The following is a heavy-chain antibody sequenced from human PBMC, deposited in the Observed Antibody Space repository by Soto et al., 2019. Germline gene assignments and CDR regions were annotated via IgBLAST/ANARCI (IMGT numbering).Heavy chain of an antibody. CDR2: ISSRSGTI. J-gene: IGHJ6*02. V-gene: IGHV3-48*02. CDR3: ARDCGKGYGMDV. CDR1: GFTFINYN. Sequence: SGGSVRLSXVASGFTFINYNMNWVRQAPGKGLEWVSYISSRSGTIYYADSVKGRFTISRDNAKNSLYLQMNSLRDEDTPVYYCARDCGKGYGMDVWGQGTTVTVSS.